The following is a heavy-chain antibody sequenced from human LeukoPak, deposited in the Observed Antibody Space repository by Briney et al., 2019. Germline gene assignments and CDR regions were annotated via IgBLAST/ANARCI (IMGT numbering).Heavy chain of an antibody. V-gene: IGHV4-59*01. J-gene: IGHJ4*02. D-gene: IGHD6-13*01. CDR2: IYYSGST. CDR3: ARDGMTAAGPIDY. CDR1: GGSISSYY. Sequence: PSETLSLTCTVSGGSISSYYWSWIRQPPGKGLEWIGYIYYSGSTNYNPSLKSRVTISVDTSKNQFSLKLSSVTAADTAVYYCARDGMTAAGPIDYWGQGTLVTVSS.